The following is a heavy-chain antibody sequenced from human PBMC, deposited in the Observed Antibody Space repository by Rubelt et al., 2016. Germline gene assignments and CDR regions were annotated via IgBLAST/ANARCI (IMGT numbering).Heavy chain of an antibody. CDR2: IYPGDSDT. D-gene: IGHD6-13*01. Sequence: EVQLVQSGAEVKKPGESLKISCKGSGYSFTSYWIGWVRQMPGKGPEWMGIIYPGDSDTRYSPSFQGQVTISADKSISTAYLQWSSLKASDTAMYYCARGGSTTWYGSSAFDIWGQGTMVTVSS. CDR3: ARGGSTTWYGSSAFDI. V-gene: IGHV5-51*01. J-gene: IGHJ3*02. CDR1: GYSFTSYW.